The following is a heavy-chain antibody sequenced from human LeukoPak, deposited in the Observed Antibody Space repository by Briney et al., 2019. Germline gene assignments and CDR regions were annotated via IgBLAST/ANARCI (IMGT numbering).Heavy chain of an antibody. CDR2: ISAYNGNT. Sequence: ASVKVSCKASGYTFTSYGISWVRQAPGQGLEWMGWISAYNGNTNYAQKFQGRVTITTDESTSTAYLELSSLRSEDTAVYYCARDECTNDVCYSLDYWGQGTLVTVSS. V-gene: IGHV1-18*01. CDR1: GYTFTSYG. J-gene: IGHJ4*02. D-gene: IGHD2-8*01. CDR3: ARDECTNDVCYSLDY.